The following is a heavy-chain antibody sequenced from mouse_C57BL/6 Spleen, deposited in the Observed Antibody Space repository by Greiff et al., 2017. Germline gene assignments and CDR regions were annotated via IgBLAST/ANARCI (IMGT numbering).Heavy chain of an antibody. D-gene: IGHD1-1*01. CDR1: GYAISSSW. Sequence: VKLMESGPELVKPGASVKISCKASGYAISSSWMNWVKQRPGKGLEWIGRIYPGDGDTNYTGKFKGKATLTADKSSSTAYMQLSSLTAADSEVYFCEREHGSSYWYFDVWGTGTTVTVSS. J-gene: IGHJ1*03. CDR2: IYPGDGDT. CDR3: EREHGSSYWYFDV. V-gene: IGHV1-82*01.